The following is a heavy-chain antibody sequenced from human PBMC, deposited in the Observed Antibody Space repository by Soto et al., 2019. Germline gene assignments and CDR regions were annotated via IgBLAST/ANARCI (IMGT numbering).Heavy chain of an antibody. D-gene: IGHD3-9*01. CDR1: GDTFTSYD. Sequence: ASVKVSCKASGDTFTSYDINWVRQATGQGLEWMGWMNPNSGNTGYAQKFQGRVTMTRNTSISTAYMELSSLRSEDTAVYYCARDYYDILTGYYSGEEYWGQGTLVTVSS. CDR2: MNPNSGNT. V-gene: IGHV1-8*01. CDR3: ARDYYDILTGYYSGEEY. J-gene: IGHJ4*02.